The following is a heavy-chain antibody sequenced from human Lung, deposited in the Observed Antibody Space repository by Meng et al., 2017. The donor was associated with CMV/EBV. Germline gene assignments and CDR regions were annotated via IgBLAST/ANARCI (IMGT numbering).Heavy chain of an antibody. V-gene: IGHV1-2*02. Sequence: ASVKVSXKASGYTFTAYIMHWLRQAPGQGLEWMGWINPHSGGTKYAQKFQGRVTMTRDTSISTAYMELSSLRSDDTAVYYCATIGGLYYDFWNYWGQGTLVTFSS. CDR2: INPHSGGT. D-gene: IGHD3-3*01. CDR1: GYTFTAYI. CDR3: ATIGGLYYDFWNY. J-gene: IGHJ4*02.